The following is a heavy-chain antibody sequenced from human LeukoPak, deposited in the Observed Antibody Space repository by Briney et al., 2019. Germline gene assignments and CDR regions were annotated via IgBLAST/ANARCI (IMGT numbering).Heavy chain of an antibody. CDR1: GFTFSSYA. CDR2: ISYDGSNK. Sequence: GGSLRLSCAASGFTFSSYAIHWVRQAPGKGLEWVAVISYDGSNKYYADSVKGRFTISRDNSKNTLYLQMNSLRAEDTAVYYCARETGSAVGSTDFDYWGQGTLVTVSS. V-gene: IGHV3-30-3*01. D-gene: IGHD4-17*01. CDR3: ARETGSAVGSTDFDY. J-gene: IGHJ4*02.